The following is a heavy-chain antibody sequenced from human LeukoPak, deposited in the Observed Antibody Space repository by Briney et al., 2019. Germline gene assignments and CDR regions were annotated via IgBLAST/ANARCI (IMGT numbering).Heavy chain of an antibody. CDR2: IYYSGST. Sequence: SETLSLTCTVSGSSISSHYWSWIRQPPGKGLEWIGYIYYSGSTNYNPSLKSRVTISVDTSENQFSLKLSSVTAADTAVYYCAREVTMVRGVHPQDVFDIWGQGTMVTVSS. CDR3: AREVTMVRGVHPQDVFDI. D-gene: IGHD3-10*01. V-gene: IGHV4-59*11. J-gene: IGHJ3*02. CDR1: GSSISSHY.